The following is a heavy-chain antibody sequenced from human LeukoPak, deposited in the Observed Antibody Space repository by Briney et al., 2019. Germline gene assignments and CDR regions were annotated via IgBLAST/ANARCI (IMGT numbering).Heavy chain of an antibody. D-gene: IGHD3-10*01. V-gene: IGHV4-30-4*01. CDR2: TYYSGST. CDR1: GGSISSGDYY. Sequence: SQTLSLTCTVSGGSISSGDYYWSWIRQPPGKGLEWIGYTYYSGSTYYNPSLKSRVTISVDTSKNQFSLKLSSVTAADTAVYYCARGRFGVKGAFDIWGQGTMVTVSS. CDR3: ARGRFGVKGAFDI. J-gene: IGHJ3*02.